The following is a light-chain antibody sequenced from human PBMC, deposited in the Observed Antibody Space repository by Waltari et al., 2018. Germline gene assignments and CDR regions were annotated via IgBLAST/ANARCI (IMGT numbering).Light chain of an antibody. CDR3: QQFYSPPLT. Sequence: DIVMTQSPDSLAVSLGERATINCKSSQSVLYSSNNKNYLAWYQQKPGQPPKLLIYWASTRESGVTDRFRGSGSGTDFTLTISSLQAEDVAVYYCQQFYSPPLTFGGGTKVEIK. CDR1: QSVLYSSNNKNY. CDR2: WAS. J-gene: IGKJ4*01. V-gene: IGKV4-1*01.